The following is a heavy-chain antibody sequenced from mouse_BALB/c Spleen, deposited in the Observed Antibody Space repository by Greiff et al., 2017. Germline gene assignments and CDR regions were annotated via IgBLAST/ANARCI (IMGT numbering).Heavy chain of an antibody. Sequence: VQLQQSGAELVRSGASVKLSCTASGFNINDYYMHWVKQRPEQGLEWIGWIVPENGDTEYAPKFKGKATMTADTSSNTAYLQLSSLTSEDTAIYYCKAPYYYGSSWFAYWGQGTLVTVSA. CDR1: GFNINDYY. D-gene: IGHD1-1*01. J-gene: IGHJ3*01. CDR2: IVPENGDT. V-gene: IGHV14-4*02. CDR3: KAPYYYGSSWFAY.